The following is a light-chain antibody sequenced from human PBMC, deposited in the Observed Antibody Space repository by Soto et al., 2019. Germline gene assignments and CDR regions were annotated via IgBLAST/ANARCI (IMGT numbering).Light chain of an antibody. J-gene: IGLJ3*02. CDR2: EVS. CDR3: SSYTTSTTWV. CDR1: DSDIGSHNY. V-gene: IGLV2-14*01. Sequence: QSALTQPASVSGSPGQSITISCTGTDSDIGSHNYVSWYQQHPGKAPKVMIHEVSNRPSGVSNRFSGSKSGNTASLTISGLQAEDDADYYCSSYTTSTTWVFGGGIKLTVL.